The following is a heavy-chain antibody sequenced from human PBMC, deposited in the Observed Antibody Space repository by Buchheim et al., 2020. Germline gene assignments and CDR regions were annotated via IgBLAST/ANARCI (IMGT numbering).Heavy chain of an antibody. CDR1: GFTFSSYW. V-gene: IGHV3-11*03. D-gene: IGHD1-14*01. Sequence: VQLLESGGGLVQPGGSLRLSCAASGFTFSSYWMSWVRQAPGKGLEWVSYISSSSSYTNYADSVKGRCTISRDNAKNTLYLQMNSLRAEEPAVYFCARTLGRKGKMDVWGQGNT. CDR3: ARTLGRKGKMDV. CDR2: ISSSSSYT. J-gene: IGHJ6*02.